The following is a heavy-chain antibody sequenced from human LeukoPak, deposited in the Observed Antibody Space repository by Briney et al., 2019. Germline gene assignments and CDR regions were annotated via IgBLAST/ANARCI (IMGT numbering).Heavy chain of an antibody. V-gene: IGHV5-51*01. CDR3: ARHVRDSSSWPRPTYYYYYYMDV. CDR1: AYSFTSDW. CDR2: IYPGDSDT. D-gene: IGHD6-13*01. Sequence: GESLKISCKGSAYSFTSDWIGWVRQMPGKGLEWMGIIYPGDSDTRYSPSFQGQVTISADKSISTAYPQWSSLKASDTAMYYCARHVRDSSSWPRPTYYYYYYMDVWGKGTTVTISS. J-gene: IGHJ6*03.